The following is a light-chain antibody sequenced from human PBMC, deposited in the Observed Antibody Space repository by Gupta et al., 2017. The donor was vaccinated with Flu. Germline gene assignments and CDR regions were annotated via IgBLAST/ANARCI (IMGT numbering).Light chain of an antibody. J-gene: IGLJ2*01. CDR3: SSYTGSSTL. V-gene: IGLV2-14*01. CDR2: EVN. CDR1: SSDIGGYNY. Sequence: QSALTQPASVSGSPGQSITISCTGTSSDIGGYNYVSWYQQHPGKAPKLVIFEVNNRPSGVSNRFSGSKSDNTASLTISGLQAEDEAHYYCSSYTGSSTLFGGGTKLTVL.